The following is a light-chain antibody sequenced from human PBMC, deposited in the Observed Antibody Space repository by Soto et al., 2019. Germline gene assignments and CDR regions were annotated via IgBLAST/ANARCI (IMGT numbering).Light chain of an antibody. CDR3: CSYAGSSTPLI. V-gene: IGLV2-23*02. CDR1: SSDVGSYNL. CDR2: EVS. J-gene: IGLJ1*01. Sequence: QPVSTQPASGTGSPGQSITIPCTRTSSDVGSYNLVSWYQQHPGKAPKLMIYEVSKRPSGVSNRFSGSKSGNTASLTISGLQAEDEADYYCCSYAGSSTPLIFGTGTKVTVL.